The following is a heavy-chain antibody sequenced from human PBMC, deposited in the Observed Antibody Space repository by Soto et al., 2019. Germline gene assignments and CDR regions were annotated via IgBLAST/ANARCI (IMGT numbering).Heavy chain of an antibody. CDR1: GFTFTTAW. Sequence: GGSLRLSCAASGFTFTTAWINWVRQAPGKGLEWVSGISWNSGSIGYADSVKGRFTISRDNAKNSLYLQMNSLRAEDTALYYCAKDIYGENAFDIWGQGTMVTVSS. J-gene: IGHJ3*02. CDR2: ISWNSGSI. V-gene: IGHV3-9*01. D-gene: IGHD3-10*01. CDR3: AKDIYGENAFDI.